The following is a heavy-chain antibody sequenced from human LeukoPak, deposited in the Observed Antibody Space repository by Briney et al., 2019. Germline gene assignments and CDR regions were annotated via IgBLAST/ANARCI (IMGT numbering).Heavy chain of an antibody. CDR1: GFTFSSYA. D-gene: IGHD2-21*01. CDR2: ISNSGGGT. V-gene: IGHV3-23*01. J-gene: IGHJ4*02. CDR3: AKDRYYCGGDCYSDFDY. Sequence: GGSLRLSCAASGFTFSSYAMSWVRQAPGKGLEWVSVISNSGGGTYYADSVKGRFTISRDNSKNTLYLQMNSLRAEDTAVYYCAKDRYYCGGDCYSDFDYWGQGTLVTVSS.